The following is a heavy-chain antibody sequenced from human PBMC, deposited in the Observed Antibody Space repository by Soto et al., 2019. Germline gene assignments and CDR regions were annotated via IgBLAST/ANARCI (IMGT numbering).Heavy chain of an antibody. V-gene: IGHV1-2*02. J-gene: IGHJ4*02. CDR3: GRGRSGQIVVFY. D-gene: IGHD5-12*01. Sequence: ASVKVFCKASGYTFTGHYIHWVRQAPEQGPEWMGEIGPESGATRYAQKFQGRVTMTRDMSITTVYMELNNLSPDDTAVYYCGRGRSGQIVVFYWGQGTPVTVSS. CDR2: IGPESGAT. CDR1: GYTFTGHY.